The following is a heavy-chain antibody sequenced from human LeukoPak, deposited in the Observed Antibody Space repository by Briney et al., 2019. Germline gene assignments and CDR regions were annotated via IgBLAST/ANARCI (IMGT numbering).Heavy chain of an antibody. CDR2: INSDGSST. D-gene: IGHD5-24*01. Sequence: GGSLRLSCAASGFTFSSYWMHWVRQAPGKGLVWVSRINSDGSSTSYADSVKGRFTISRDNAKNTLYLQMNSLRAEDTAVYYCASHSGGRDGYNSVGYWGQGTLVTVSS. V-gene: IGHV3-74*01. J-gene: IGHJ4*02. CDR1: GFTFSSYW. CDR3: ASHSGGRDGYNSVGY.